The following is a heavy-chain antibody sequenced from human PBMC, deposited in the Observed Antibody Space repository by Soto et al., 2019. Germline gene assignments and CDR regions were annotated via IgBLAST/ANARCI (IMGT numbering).Heavy chain of an antibody. V-gene: IGHV6-1*01. D-gene: IGHD6-13*01. J-gene: IGHJ4*02. CDR3: ARKRGPRRQLEPYCDD. Sequence: PSQTLSLTCAISGDSVSSNSAAWNWVRQSPSRGLEWLGRTYYRSKWYNDYAVSVKSRITINPDTSKNQFSLQLNSVTPEDTAVYYCARKRGPRRQLEPYCDDRGQGTLVTVSS. CDR2: TYYRSKWYN. CDR1: GDSVSSNSAA.